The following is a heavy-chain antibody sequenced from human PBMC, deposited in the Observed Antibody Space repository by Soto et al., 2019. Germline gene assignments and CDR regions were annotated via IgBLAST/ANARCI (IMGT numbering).Heavy chain of an antibody. CDR3: AREGGESSDGLYYFDS. J-gene: IGHJ4*02. D-gene: IGHD3-16*01. Sequence: HVQLQESGPGLVKPSQTLSLTCTVSGGSTSSDNYWSWIRQPPGKGLEWIGHIYYSGNTDYNPSLKSRLAISIDTSKNQFSLKLRSVTAADTAVYFCAREGGESSDGLYYFDSWGQGSLVTVSS. V-gene: IGHV4-30-4*01. CDR1: GGSTSSDNY. CDR2: IYYSGNT.